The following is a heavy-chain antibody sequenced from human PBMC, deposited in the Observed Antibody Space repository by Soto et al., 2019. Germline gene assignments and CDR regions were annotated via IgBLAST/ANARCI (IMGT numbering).Heavy chain of an antibody. D-gene: IGHD3-22*01. Sequence: SVKVSCKTSVYTFTRNGISWVRQAPGQGLEWMGWISPNSGNTKYAQKLQGRVIMTTDTSTSTAYMGLRSLRSDDTAVYYCVKDRDSNSWPSRDVWGPGTTVTGSS. CDR2: ISPNSGNT. CDR3: VKDRDSNSWPSRDV. J-gene: IGHJ6*02. V-gene: IGHV1-18*01. CDR1: VYTFTRNG.